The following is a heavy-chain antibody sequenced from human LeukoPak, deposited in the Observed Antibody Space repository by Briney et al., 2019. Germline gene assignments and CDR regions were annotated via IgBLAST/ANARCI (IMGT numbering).Heavy chain of an antibody. D-gene: IGHD5-24*01. CDR3: ARRRDGYNSGFDY. J-gene: IGHJ4*02. Sequence: GGSLRLSCAASGFTFSTYAMHWVRQAPGKGLEWVAIISYDGSDKYYADSVKGRFTISRDNSKNTLYLQMNSLRAEDTAVYYCARRRDGYNSGFDYWGQGTLVTVSS. CDR2: ISYDGSDK. V-gene: IGHV3-30*04. CDR1: GFTFSTYA.